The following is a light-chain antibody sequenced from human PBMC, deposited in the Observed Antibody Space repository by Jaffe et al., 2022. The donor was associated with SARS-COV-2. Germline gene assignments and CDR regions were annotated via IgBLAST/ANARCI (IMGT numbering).Light chain of an antibody. Sequence: DIQMTQSPSSLSASVGARVAITCRASQSISTSLNWYQQKPGKAPNLLIYGASSLQSGVPSRFSGSGSGTDFTLTISSLQPEDFATYYCQQSYATPRTFGQGTKVEI. CDR1: QSISTS. J-gene: IGKJ1*01. CDR3: QQSYATPRT. CDR2: GAS. V-gene: IGKV1-39*01.